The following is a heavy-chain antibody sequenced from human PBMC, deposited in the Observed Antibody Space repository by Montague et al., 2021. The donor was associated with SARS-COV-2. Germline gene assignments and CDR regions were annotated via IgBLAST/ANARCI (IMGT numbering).Heavy chain of an antibody. CDR1: GGSISSSSSY. CDR3: ARDIRIPMLIVIQGYGMDV. Sequence: SETLSLTCTVSGGSISSSSSYWGWIRQPPGMGLEWIGSIYYSGSTYYNPSLKSRITISVDTSKNQFSLRLTSVTAADTPVYYCARDIRIPMLIVIQGYGMDVWGQGTRSPSP. CDR2: IYYSGST. V-gene: IGHV4-39*07. J-gene: IGHJ6*02. D-gene: IGHD3-22*01.